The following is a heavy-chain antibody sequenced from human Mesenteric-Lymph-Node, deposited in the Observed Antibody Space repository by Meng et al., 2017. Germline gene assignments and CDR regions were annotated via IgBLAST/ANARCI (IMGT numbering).Heavy chain of an antibody. D-gene: IGHD2-15*01. CDR1: GYSFTNYW. CDR2: VHPGDSDT. Sequence: GESLKISCQGSGYSFTNYWIAWLRQVPGEGPEWMGVVHPGDSDTRYSPSFRGQVTFSADKSINTAYLQWSSLKASDTAMYFCARRSCSGANCLLEYFDYWGQGSLVTVSS. J-gene: IGHJ4*02. V-gene: IGHV5-51*01. CDR3: ARRSCSGANCLLEYFDY.